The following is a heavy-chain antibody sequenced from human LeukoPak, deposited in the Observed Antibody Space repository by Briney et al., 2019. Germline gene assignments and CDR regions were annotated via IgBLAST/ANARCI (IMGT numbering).Heavy chain of an antibody. D-gene: IGHD6-19*01. CDR3: ARDTGYSSGFDY. CDR1: GFTFSTYA. V-gene: IGHV3-23*01. J-gene: IGHJ4*02. CDR2: ISGSGGST. Sequence: PGGSLRLSCAASGFTFSTYAMSWVRQTPEKGLEWVSAISGSGGSTYYADSVKGRFTISRDNSKDTLYLQMNSLRAEDTAVYYCARDTGYSSGFDYWGQGTLVTVSS.